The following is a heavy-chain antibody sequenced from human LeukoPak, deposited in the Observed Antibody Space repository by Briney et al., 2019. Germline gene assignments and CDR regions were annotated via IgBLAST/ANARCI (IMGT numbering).Heavy chain of an antibody. Sequence: PGGSLRLSCAAPEFTFSRYAMTWVRQAPGKGLEWVSSITSRDVRTSYADSVKGRFTVSRDNSKNTLYLQMNYLRVEDTAVYYCARDPNGDYLGAFDFWGQGTLVTVSS. D-gene: IGHD4-17*01. V-gene: IGHV3-23*01. J-gene: IGHJ3*01. CDR1: EFTFSRYA. CDR3: ARDPNGDYLGAFDF. CDR2: ITSRDVRT.